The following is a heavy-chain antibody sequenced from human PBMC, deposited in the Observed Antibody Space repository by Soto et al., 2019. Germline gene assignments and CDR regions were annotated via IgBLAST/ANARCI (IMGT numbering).Heavy chain of an antibody. CDR1: GFTFSNAW. V-gene: IGHV3-15*01. Sequence: PXESLLLSCAASGFTFSNAWMSWVRQAPGKGLEWVGRIKSKTDGGTTDYAAPVKGRFTISRDDSKNTLYLQMNSLKTEDTAVYYCTTGQGWGTPANWGQGTLVTVSS. CDR2: IKSKTDGGTT. CDR3: TTGQGWGTPAN. D-gene: IGHD3-16*01. J-gene: IGHJ4*02.